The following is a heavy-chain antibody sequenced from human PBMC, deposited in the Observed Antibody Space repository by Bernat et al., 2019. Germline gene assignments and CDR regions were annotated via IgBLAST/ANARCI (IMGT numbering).Heavy chain of an antibody. J-gene: IGHJ4*02. D-gene: IGHD6-13*01. CDR1: GFTFSSYG. CDR2: ISNDGRNK. CDR3: AKERDSSNWYGGGFDY. Sequence: QVQLVESGGSVVQPGRSLRLSCAASGFTFSSYGMHWVRQAPGKGLEWVAVISNDGRNKYYADSVKDRLTISRDNSQNTLYPQMNSLRVEDTAVYYCAKERDSSNWYGGGFDYWGQGTLVTVSS. V-gene: IGHV3-30*18.